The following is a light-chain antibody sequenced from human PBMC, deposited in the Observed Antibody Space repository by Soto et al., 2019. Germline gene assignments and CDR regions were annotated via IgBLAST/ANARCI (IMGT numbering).Light chain of an antibody. V-gene: IGKV3-20*01. CDR1: QSVNNNY. Sequence: EIVLMQSPGTLSLSPGEGATLSCSASQSVNNNYLAWYQQRPGQAPTLLIFDPSRRGTGVPDRFSGSGSGTDFSLRISRVEPDDFASYYCQQYGSSQFTVGPGNKVNI. CDR2: DPS. CDR3: QQYGSSQFT. J-gene: IGKJ3*01.